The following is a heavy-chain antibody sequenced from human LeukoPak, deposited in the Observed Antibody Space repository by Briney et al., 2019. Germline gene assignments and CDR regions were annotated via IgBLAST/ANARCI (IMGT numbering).Heavy chain of an antibody. CDR2: ISYDGSNK. D-gene: IGHD3-9*01. CDR3: AKDGVFAAPDTIFSVPSSWFDP. CDR1: GFTFSSYG. J-gene: IGHJ5*02. V-gene: IGHV3-30*18. Sequence: GGSLRLSCAASGFTFSSYGMHWVRQAPGKGLEWVAVISYDGSNKYYADSVKGRFTISRDNSRNTLYLQMNSLRAEDTAVYYCAKDGVFAAPDTIFSVPSSWFDPWGQGTLVTVSS.